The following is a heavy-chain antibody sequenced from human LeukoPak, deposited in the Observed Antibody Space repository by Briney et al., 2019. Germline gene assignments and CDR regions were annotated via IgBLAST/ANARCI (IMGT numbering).Heavy chain of an antibody. D-gene: IGHD3-10*01. CDR1: GFTFRSYS. CDR2: ITYDGYYK. Sequence: GGSLRLSCAASGFTFRSYSMHWVRQAPGKGLEWVALITYDGYYKYYSDSVKGRFTISSDTSKNTMYLQMNSLRAEDTAVYYCARDLSPVVRPSPMGYWGQGTLVTVSS. CDR3: ARDLSPVVRPSPMGY. V-gene: IGHV3-30*03. J-gene: IGHJ4*02.